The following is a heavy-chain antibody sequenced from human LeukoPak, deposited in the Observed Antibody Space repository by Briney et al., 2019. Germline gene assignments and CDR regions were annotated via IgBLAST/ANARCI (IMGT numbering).Heavy chain of an antibody. CDR1: GFTFSSYA. D-gene: IGHD2-15*01. CDR2: ISGSGGST. Sequence: GGSLRLSCAASGFTFSSYAMSWVRQAPAGKGLEWISAISGSGGSTSYADSVKGRFTISRDNSRNTLYLQMNSLRAEDTALYYCARDSQYCSSGSCSPGASDIWGQGTMVTVSS. CDR3: ARDSQYCSSGSCSPGASDI. J-gene: IGHJ3*02. V-gene: IGHV3-23*01.